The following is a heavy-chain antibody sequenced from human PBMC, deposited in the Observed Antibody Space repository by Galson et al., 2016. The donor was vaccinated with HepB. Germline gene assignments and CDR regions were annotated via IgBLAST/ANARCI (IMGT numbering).Heavy chain of an antibody. D-gene: IGHD6-6*01. V-gene: IGHV5-10-1*01. J-gene: IGHJ4*02. CDR2: IDPSDSQT. CDR3: ARHYSSSERFDFDY. CDR1: GYSFTTYW. Sequence: QSGAEVKKPGESLRISCHGSGYSFTTYWISWVRQMPGKGLEWMGRIDPSDSQTHYSPSFQGHVTISGDKSTRTAYLQWSSLKASDTAIHYCARHYSSSERFDFDYWGQGTLITVSS.